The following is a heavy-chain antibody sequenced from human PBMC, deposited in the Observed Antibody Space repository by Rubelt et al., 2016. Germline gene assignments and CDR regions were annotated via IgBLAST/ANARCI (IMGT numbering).Heavy chain of an antibody. D-gene: IGHD5-12*01. CDR1: GGSISSDY. CDR2: IYYSGST. J-gene: IGHJ4*02. Sequence: QVQLLESGPGLVKPSETLSLTCTVSGGSISSDYWSWIRQPPGKGLEWIGYIYYSGSTNFNPSLKSRVTISVDTSKNQFSLKRSSVTAADTAVYYCARSAWIPHYFDYWGQGTLVTVSS. CDR3: ARSAWIPHYFDY. V-gene: IGHV4-59*01.